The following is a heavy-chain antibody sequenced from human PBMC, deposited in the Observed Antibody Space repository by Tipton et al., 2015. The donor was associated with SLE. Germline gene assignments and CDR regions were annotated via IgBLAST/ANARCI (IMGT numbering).Heavy chain of an antibody. V-gene: IGHV4-38-2*01. CDR2: TNPSGNT. Sequence: TLPLTCAVSGYSITSGSYWGWIRQPPGKGLEWIGQTNPSGNTNYNPSLKSRVTISVDTSNNQLSLKLTSVTAADTAVYYCARGAKERITLVRVRPYYFDYWGQGSLVTVSS. CDR1: GYSITSGSY. CDR3: ARGAKERITLVRVRPYYFDY. J-gene: IGHJ4*01. D-gene: IGHD3-10*01.